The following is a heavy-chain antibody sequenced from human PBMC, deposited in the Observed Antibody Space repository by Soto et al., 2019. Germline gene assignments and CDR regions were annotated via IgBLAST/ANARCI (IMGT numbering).Heavy chain of an antibody. V-gene: IGHV3-48*02. J-gene: IGHJ6*02. Sequence: EVQLVESGGGLVQPGGSLRLSCAASGFTFSSYSMNWVRQAPGKGLEWVSYISSSSSTIYYADSVKGRFTISRDNAKNSLYLQMSSQRDEDTAVYYCARDSPPMDVWGQGTTVTVSS. CDR1: GFTFSSYS. CDR2: ISSSSSTI. CDR3: ARDSPPMDV.